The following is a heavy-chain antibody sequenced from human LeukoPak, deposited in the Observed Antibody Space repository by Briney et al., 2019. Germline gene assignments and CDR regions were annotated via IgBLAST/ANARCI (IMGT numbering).Heavy chain of an antibody. D-gene: IGHD1-26*01. CDR3: AVSRIVGAVDVFDM. V-gene: IGHV3-66*01. Sequence: GSLRLSCAASGFTVSSNYMSWVRQAPGKGLEWVSAIYSGGNTYYADSVKGRFTISRDNSKNTVSLQMNSLRDEDTAVYFCAVSRIVGAVDVFDMWGQGTMVTVSS. CDR1: GFTVSSNY. J-gene: IGHJ3*02. CDR2: IYSGGNT.